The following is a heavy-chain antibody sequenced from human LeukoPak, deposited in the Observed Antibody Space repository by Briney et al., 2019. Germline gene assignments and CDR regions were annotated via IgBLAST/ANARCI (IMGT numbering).Heavy chain of an antibody. CDR1: GFPFSNHA. D-gene: IGHD2-15*01. J-gene: IGHJ6*02. CDR3: ARELGYCSGASCYFKYYGMDV. CDR2: ISGGGTAT. V-gene: IGHV3-23*01. Sequence: GGSLRLSCAASGFPFSNHAMTWVRQAPGRGLEWVSVISGGGTATYYADSVKGRLTISRDNSKNTLYLQMNSLRAEDTAVYYCARELGYCSGASCYFKYYGMDVWGQGTTVTVFS.